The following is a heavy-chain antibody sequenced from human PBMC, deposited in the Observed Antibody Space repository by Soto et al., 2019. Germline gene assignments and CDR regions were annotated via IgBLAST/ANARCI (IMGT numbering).Heavy chain of an antibody. J-gene: IGHJ3*02. CDR1: GFTFSSYA. Sequence: GGSLRLSCAASGFTFSSYAMSWVRQAPGKGLEWVSAISGSGGSTYYADSVKGRFTISRDNSKNRLYLQMNSLRAEDTAVYYCAKVLDFERPPLRMTGDDAFDIWGQGTMVTVSS. CDR2: ISGSGGST. V-gene: IGHV3-23*01. D-gene: IGHD1-26*01. CDR3: AKVLDFERPPLRMTGDDAFDI.